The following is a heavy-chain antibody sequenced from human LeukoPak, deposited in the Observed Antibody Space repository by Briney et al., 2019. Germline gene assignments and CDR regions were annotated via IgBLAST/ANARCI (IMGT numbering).Heavy chain of an antibody. CDR2: ISAYNDNT. CDR1: GYTFTDYY. V-gene: IGHV1-18*04. Sequence: ASVKVSCKVSGYTFTDYYMHWVRQAPGQGLEWMGWISAYNDNTNYAQKLQGRVTMTTDTSTSTAYMELRSLTSDDTAVYYCARRTGDAFDIWGQGTMVTVSS. D-gene: IGHD1-1*01. J-gene: IGHJ3*02. CDR3: ARRTGDAFDI.